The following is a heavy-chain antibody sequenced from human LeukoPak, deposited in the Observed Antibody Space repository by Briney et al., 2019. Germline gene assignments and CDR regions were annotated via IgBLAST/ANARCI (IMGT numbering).Heavy chain of an antibody. V-gene: IGHV3-66*04. D-gene: IGHD1-14*01. CDR3: ARRSNPPGRIDH. Sequence: GGSLRLSCAASGFTVGYNYMTWVRQAPGKGLEWVAAIYNSGSTYYADSVKGRFTISRDNSKNTMYLQMNSLKGEDTAVYYCARRSNPPGRIDHWGQGTLVTVSS. CDR1: GFTVGYNY. J-gene: IGHJ4*02. CDR2: IYNSGST.